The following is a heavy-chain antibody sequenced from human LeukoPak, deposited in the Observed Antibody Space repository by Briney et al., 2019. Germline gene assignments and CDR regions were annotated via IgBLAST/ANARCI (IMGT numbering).Heavy chain of an antibody. Sequence: GESLKISCKGSGYSFTNYWIGWVRQMPGKGLERMGIIGPGDSDTRYSPSFQGQVTISADKSVNTAYLQWSSLKASDTATYYCARQALLAGPPIDYWGQGTLVTVSS. CDR3: ARQALLAGPPIDY. J-gene: IGHJ4*02. D-gene: IGHD6-19*01. V-gene: IGHV5-51*01. CDR2: IGPGDSDT. CDR1: GYSFTNYW.